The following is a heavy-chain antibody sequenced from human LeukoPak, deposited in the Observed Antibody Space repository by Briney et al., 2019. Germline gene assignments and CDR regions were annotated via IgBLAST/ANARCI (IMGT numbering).Heavy chain of an antibody. CDR1: GFTFSSYG. J-gene: IGHJ4*02. CDR3: ASRGSGSYRYYFDY. Sequence: PGGSLRLSCAASGFTFSSYGMHWVRQAPGKGLEWVAFIRYDGSNKYYADSVKGRFTISRDNSKNTLYLQMNSLRAEDTAVYYCASRGSGSYRYYFDYWGQGTLVTVSS. V-gene: IGHV3-30*02. CDR2: IRYDGSNK. D-gene: IGHD3-10*01.